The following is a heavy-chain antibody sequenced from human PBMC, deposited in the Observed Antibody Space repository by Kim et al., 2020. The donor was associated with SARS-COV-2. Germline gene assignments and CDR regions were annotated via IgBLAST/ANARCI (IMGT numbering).Heavy chain of an antibody. CDR3: PRDIGRHGDSANAY. V-gene: IGHV3-23*01. J-gene: IGHJ4*02. D-gene: IGHD2-15*01. CDR2: ITNSGSST. CDR1: RFTFRNYA. Sequence: GGSLRLSCAASRFTFRNYAMSWVRQAPGKGLEWVSGITNSGSSTYYADSVKGRFTVSRDNSKNTLYLQMNSLRVEDTAVYYCPRDIGRHGDSANAYWGQG.